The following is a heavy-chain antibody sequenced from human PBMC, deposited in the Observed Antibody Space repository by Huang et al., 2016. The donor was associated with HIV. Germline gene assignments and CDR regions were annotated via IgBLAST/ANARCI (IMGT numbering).Heavy chain of an antibody. Sequence: QIQLVQSGPEVKKPGASVKVSCKASGYTFSIYGIRWVRQAPGQWPEWMGWVSAYSGYTNYSQKFQGRVTMTADTSASTAYMDLRSLTSDDTAVYYCARVPSDHFSDYWGQGTLVTVSS. CDR1: GYTFSIYG. CDR3: ARVPSDHFSDY. CDR2: VSAYSGYT. J-gene: IGHJ4*02. V-gene: IGHV1-18*01.